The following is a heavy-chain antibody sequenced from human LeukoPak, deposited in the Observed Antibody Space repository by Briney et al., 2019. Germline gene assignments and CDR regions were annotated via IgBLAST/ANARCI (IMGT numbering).Heavy chain of an antibody. Sequence: GGSLRLSCAASGFTFDDYGMSWVRQAPGKGLEWVSSISSRSSYKYYADSVKGRFTISRDNAKNSLYLQMNSLRAEDTAVYYCARVAEAAAFDYWGQGTLVTASS. CDR1: GFTFDDYG. J-gene: IGHJ4*02. CDR2: ISSRSSYK. V-gene: IGHV3-21*01. D-gene: IGHD6-13*01. CDR3: ARVAEAAAFDY.